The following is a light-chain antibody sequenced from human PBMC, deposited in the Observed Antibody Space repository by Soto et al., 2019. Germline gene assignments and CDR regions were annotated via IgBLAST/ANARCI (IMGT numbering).Light chain of an antibody. CDR1: NIGSKN. CDR3: QVWDSSTARV. CDR2: RDS. J-gene: IGLJ3*02. Sequence: SYELTQPLSVSVALGQTARITCGGNNIGSKNVHWYQQKPGQAPVLVIYRDSNPPSGIPERFSGSNSGNTATLTISRAQAGDEADYYCQVWDSSTARVFGGGTKLTVL. V-gene: IGLV3-9*01.